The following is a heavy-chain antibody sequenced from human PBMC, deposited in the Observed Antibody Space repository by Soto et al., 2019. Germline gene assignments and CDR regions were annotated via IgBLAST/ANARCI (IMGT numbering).Heavy chain of an antibody. J-gene: IGHJ6*02. CDR2: ISSSGSTI. D-gene: IGHD5-12*01. CDR1: GFTFSSYE. Sequence: GVSLRLSCSASGFTFSSYEMNWVRQAPGKGLEWVSYISSSGSTIYYADSVKGRFTISRDNAKNSLYLQMNSLRAEDTAVYYCARERGYSGYVGHYYYYYGMDVWGQGTTVTVSS. V-gene: IGHV3-48*03. CDR3: ARERGYSGYVGHYYYYYGMDV.